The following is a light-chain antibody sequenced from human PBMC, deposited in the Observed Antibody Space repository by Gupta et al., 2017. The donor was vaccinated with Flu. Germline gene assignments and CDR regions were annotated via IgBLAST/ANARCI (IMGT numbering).Light chain of an antibody. J-gene: IGKJ2*01. CDR1: QSVSNY. Sequence: EIVLTQSPATLSLSPGERANLSCRASQSVSNYLAWYQQKPGQAPRLLIYDASNRATGIPARVSGSGSGTDFTRTISSLEPEDFAGYYCQQRSRTFGQGTKLEIK. CDR2: DAS. CDR3: QQRSRT. V-gene: IGKV3-11*01.